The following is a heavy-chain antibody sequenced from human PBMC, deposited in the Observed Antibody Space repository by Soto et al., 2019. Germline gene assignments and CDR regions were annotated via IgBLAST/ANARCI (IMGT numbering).Heavy chain of an antibody. J-gene: IGHJ6*02. CDR1: GFTFSSYS. CDR3: ARGTGGVLWLGEGLYYGMDV. CDR2: ISSSSSYI. D-gene: IGHD3-10*01. Sequence: EVQLVESGGGLVKPGGSLRLSCAASGFTFSSYSMNWVRQAPGKGLEWVSSISSSSSYIYYADSVKGRFTISRDNAKKAXYXXMNSLGAEDTAVYYCARGTGGVLWLGEGLYYGMDVWGQGTTVTVSS. V-gene: IGHV3-21*01.